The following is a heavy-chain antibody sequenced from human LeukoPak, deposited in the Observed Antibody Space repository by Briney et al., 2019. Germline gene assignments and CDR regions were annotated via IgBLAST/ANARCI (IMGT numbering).Heavy chain of an antibody. Sequence: GGSLRLSCVASGFTLSSYSMHWVRQAPGKGLEFVSAISKNGGSTYYANSVKGRFTISRDISKNTLYLQMGSLRLEDMAVYYCARVDSGSACASWGQGILVTVSS. CDR2: ISKNGGST. D-gene: IGHD6-19*01. CDR1: GFTLSSYS. J-gene: IGHJ1*01. V-gene: IGHV3-64*01. CDR3: ARVDSGSACAS.